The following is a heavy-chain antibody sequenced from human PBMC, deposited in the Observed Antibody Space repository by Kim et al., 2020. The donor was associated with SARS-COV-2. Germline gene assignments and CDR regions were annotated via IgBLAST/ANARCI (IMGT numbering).Heavy chain of an antibody. CDR3: ARGPPRGQWVSIAFAM. D-gene: IGHD1-26*01. Sequence: SETLSLTCAVSGGSISSSNWWSWVRQPPGKGLGWIGEIYHSGSTNYNPSLKSRVTISVDKSKNQFSLKLSSVTAADTALYYCARGPPRGQWVSIAFAMWGRGTMVTVSS. CDR2: IYHSGST. CDR1: GGSISSSNW. J-gene: IGHJ3*02. V-gene: IGHV4-4*02.